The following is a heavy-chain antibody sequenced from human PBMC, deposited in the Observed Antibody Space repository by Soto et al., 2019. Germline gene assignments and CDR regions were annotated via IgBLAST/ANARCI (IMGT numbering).Heavy chain of an antibody. CDR1: GYTFTDFY. J-gene: IGHJ4*02. V-gene: IGHV1-2*02. CDR3: ATQTGTVPNFADH. Sequence: QVQLVQYGAEVKKPGASVMVSCKTSGYTFTDFYINWVRQAPGQGLEWMGWINPNTGGTKPSQRFQGRVTLTRDTSITTAYMELTRLTSEYTAVYFCATQTGTVPNFADHWGQGTLVTVSS. CDR2: INPNTGGT. D-gene: IGHD1-1*01.